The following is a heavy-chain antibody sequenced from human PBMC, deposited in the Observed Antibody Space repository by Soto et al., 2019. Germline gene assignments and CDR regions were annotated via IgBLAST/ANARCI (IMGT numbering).Heavy chain of an antibody. J-gene: IGHJ6*03. CDR2: IYYSGST. CDR1: GGSISSSSYY. CDR3: ARRHYYFYYMDV. Sequence: SETLSLTCTVSGGSISSSSYYWGWIRQPPGKGLEWIGSIYYSGSTYYNPSLKSRVTISVDTSKNQFSLKLSSVTAADTAVYYCARRHYYFYYMDVWNKGPRSPSP. V-gene: IGHV4-39*07.